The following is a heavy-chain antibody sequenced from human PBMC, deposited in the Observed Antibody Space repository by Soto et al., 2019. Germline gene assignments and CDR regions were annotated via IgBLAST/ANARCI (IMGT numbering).Heavy chain of an antibody. CDR2: ISGSGGST. D-gene: IGHD6-19*01. J-gene: IGHJ6*02. CDR3: AKGLVSLAVAGPSTYYDYGMDV. Sequence: PGGSLRLSCAASGFTFSSCAMSWVRQAPGKGLEWVSAISGSGGSTYYADSVKGRFTISRDNSKNTLYLQMNSLRAEDTAVYYCAKGLVSLAVAGPSTYYDYGMDVWGQGTTVTVSS. CDR1: GFTFSSCA. V-gene: IGHV3-23*01.